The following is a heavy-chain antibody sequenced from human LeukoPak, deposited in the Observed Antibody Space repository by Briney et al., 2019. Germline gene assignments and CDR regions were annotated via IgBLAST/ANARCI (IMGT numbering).Heavy chain of an antibody. D-gene: IGHD3-3*01. V-gene: IGHV4-39*07. CDR1: GGSISSSSYY. CDR2: IYYSGST. J-gene: IGHJ6*03. CDR3: ARDLAARTIFGVAYYYMDV. Sequence: SETLSLTCTVSGGSISSSSYYWGWIRQPPGKGLEWIGSIYYSGSTYYNPSLKSRVTISVDTSKNQFSLKLSSVTAADTAVYYCARDLAARTIFGVAYYYMDVWGKGTTVTVSS.